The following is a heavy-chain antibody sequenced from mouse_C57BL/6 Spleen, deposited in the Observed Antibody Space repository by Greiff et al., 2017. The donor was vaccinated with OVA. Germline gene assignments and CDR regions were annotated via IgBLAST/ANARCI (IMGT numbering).Heavy chain of an antibody. CDR3: ARLFITTVVAQYYYAMDY. V-gene: IGHV1-18*01. J-gene: IGHJ4*01. CDR2: INPNNGGT. D-gene: IGHD1-1*01. Sequence: VQLKESGPELVKPGASVKIPCKASGYTFTDYNMDWVKQSHGKSLEWIGDINPNNGGTIYNQKFKGKATLTVDKSSSTAYMELRSLTSEDTAVYYCARLFITTVVAQYYYAMDYWGQGTSVTVSS. CDR1: GYTFTDYN.